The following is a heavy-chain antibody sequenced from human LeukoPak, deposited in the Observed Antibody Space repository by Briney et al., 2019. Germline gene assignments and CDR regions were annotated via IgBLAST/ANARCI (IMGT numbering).Heavy chain of an antibody. Sequence: PGRSLRLSCAASGFTFSSYGMHWVRQAPGKGLEWVAFISYDGSNKYYADSVKGRFTISRDNSKNTLYLQMNSLRAEDTAVYYCAKDPSTGGDGYYFDYWGQGTLVTVSS. CDR3: AKDPSTGGDGYYFDY. D-gene: IGHD5-24*01. CDR1: GFTFSSYG. CDR2: ISYDGSNK. J-gene: IGHJ4*02. V-gene: IGHV3-30*18.